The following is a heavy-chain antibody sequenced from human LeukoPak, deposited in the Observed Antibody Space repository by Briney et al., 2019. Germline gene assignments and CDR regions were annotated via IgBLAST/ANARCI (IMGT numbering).Heavy chain of an antibody. Sequence: PSETLSLTCTVSGGSISSGVYYWSWIRQHPGKGLEWIGYIYYSGSTYSNPSLKSRLTMSVDISKNQFSLKLSSVTAADTAVYYCAREVKGLRGAFDIWGQGTMVTASS. CDR3: AREVKGLRGAFDI. V-gene: IGHV4-31*03. CDR2: IYYSGST. CDR1: GGSISSGVYY. J-gene: IGHJ3*02. D-gene: IGHD3-10*01.